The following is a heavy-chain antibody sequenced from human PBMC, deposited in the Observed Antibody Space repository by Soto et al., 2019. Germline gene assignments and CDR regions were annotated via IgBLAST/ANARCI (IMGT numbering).Heavy chain of an antibody. CDR1: GFTFSSFA. V-gene: IGHV3-30*04. J-gene: IGHJ2*01. CDR2: ISYDGTTK. Sequence: QVQLVESGGGVVQPGRSLRLSCEVSGFTFSSFAVNWVRQAPGKGLEWVALISYDGTTKYYADSVKGRFTISRDNSMDTLYLQMNSLRTEDTALYYCVRDPCCYCFDWYFDLWGQGTLVTVSS. D-gene: IGHD2-21*02. CDR3: VRDPCCYCFDWYFDL.